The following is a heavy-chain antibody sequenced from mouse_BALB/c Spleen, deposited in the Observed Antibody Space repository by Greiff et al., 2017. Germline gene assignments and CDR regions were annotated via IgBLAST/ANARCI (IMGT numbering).Heavy chain of an antibody. V-gene: IGHV5-4*02. CDR3: ARGNYYGSSSWFAY. CDR2: ISDGGSYT. CDR1: GFTFSDYY. Sequence: EVQRVESGGGLVKPGGSLKLSCAASGFTFSDYYMYWVRQTPEKRLEWVATISDGGSYTYYPDSVKGRFTISRDNAKNNLYLQMSSLKSEDTAMYYCARGNYYGSSSWFAYWGQGTLVTVSA. D-gene: IGHD1-1*01. J-gene: IGHJ3*01.